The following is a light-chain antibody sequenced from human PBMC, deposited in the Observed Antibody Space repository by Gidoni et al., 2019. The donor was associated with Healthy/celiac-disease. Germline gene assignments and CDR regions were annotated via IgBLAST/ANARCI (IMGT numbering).Light chain of an antibody. CDR2: AAS. J-gene: IGKJ2*01. CDR1: QSISSY. Sequence: DLQMTQSPSSLSASGGDRVTITCRASQSISSYLHWYQQKPGTAPKLLIYAASSLQSGVPSRFSGSGSGTDLTLTISSLQPEDFATYYCQQSYSTPPYTFGQGTKLEIK. V-gene: IGKV1-39*01. CDR3: QQSYSTPPYT.